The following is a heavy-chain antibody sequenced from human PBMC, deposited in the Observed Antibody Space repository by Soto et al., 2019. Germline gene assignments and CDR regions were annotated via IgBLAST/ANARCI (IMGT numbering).Heavy chain of an antibody. D-gene: IGHD6-13*01. CDR2: ISSSSSTI. V-gene: IGHV3-48*01. CDR3: AREAYSSSWYPVGY. J-gene: IGHJ4*02. CDR1: GFTFSGYS. Sequence: PGGSLRLSCVASGFTFSGYSMNWVRQAPGKGLEWVSYISSSSSTIFYADSVKGRFTISRDNAKNSLYLQMNSLRAEDTAVYYCAREAYSSSWYPVGYWGQGTLVTVSS.